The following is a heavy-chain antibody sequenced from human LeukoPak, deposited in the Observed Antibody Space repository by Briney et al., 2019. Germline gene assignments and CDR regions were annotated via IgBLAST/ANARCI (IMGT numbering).Heavy chain of an antibody. CDR3: AKGAQDYGDSTTDY. CDR2: ISGSGGRT. D-gene: IGHD4-17*01. J-gene: IGHJ4*02. CDR1: GFTVSSNY. V-gene: IGHV3-23*01. Sequence: GGSLRLSCAASGFTVSSNYMSWVRQAPGKGLEWVSVISGSGGRTYYADSVKGRFTISRDNSKHTLFLQMNSLRVEDTAVYYCAKGAQDYGDSTTDYWGQGTLVTVSS.